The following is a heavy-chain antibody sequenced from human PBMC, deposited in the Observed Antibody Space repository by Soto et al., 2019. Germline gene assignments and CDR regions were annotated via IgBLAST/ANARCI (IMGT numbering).Heavy chain of an antibody. CDR3: TRDRVYDFWSGYYNYYYYYMDV. J-gene: IGHJ6*03. CDR2: IRSKAYGGTT. D-gene: IGHD3-3*01. CDR1: GFTFGDYA. V-gene: IGHV3-49*03. Sequence: GGSLRLSCTASGFTFGDYAMSWFRQAPGKGLEWVGFIRSKAYGGTTEYAASVKGRFTISRDDSKSIAYLQMNSLKTEDTAVYYCTRDRVYDFWSGYYNYYYYYMDVWGKGTTVTVSS.